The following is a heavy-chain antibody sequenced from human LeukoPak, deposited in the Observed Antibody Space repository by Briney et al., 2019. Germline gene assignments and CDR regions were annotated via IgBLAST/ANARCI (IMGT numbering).Heavy chain of an antibody. Sequence: PGGSLRLSCSASTMNWVRQAPGRGLEWVSSIDPSSTYIYYADSVKGRFTISRDNAQNSLYLQMNSLRAEDTAVYYCTRGSYGDYEYWGQGTLVTVSS. CDR3: TRGSYGDYEY. D-gene: IGHD4-17*01. CDR2: IDPSSTYI. V-gene: IGHV3-21*01. CDR1: T. J-gene: IGHJ4*02.